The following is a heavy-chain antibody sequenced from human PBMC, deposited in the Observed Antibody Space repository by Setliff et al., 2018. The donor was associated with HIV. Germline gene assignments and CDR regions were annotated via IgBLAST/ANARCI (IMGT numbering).Heavy chain of an antibody. D-gene: IGHD3-10*01. CDR3: AQSWSGVAHY. CDR2: ISSSGSTI. Sequence: PGGSLRLSCAASGFTFSSYEMNWVRQAPGKGLEWVSYISSSGSTIYYPDSVKGRFTISRDNAKNSLYLQMNSLRGDDTAVYYCAQSWSGVAHYWGQGTLVTVSS. J-gene: IGHJ4*02. CDR1: GFTFSSYE. V-gene: IGHV3-48*03.